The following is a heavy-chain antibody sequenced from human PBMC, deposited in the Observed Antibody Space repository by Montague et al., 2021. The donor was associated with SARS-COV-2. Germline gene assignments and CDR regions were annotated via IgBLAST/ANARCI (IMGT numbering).Heavy chain of an antibody. V-gene: IGHV3-30*04. CDR3: ASLSGYCVRASCFGSGY. D-gene: IGHD2-2*01. CDR1: GFTFSSDA. CDR2: ISYDGSHK. J-gene: IGHJ4*03. Sequence: SLRLSCAASGFTFSSDAMHWVRQAPGKGLEWVAVISYDGSHKYYADSVKGRFTISRDNSKNTLYLQMNSLRAEDTAMYYCASLSGYCVRASCFGSGYWGHGTLVTVSS.